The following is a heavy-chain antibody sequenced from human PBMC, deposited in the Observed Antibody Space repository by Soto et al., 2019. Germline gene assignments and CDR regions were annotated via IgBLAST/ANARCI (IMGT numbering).Heavy chain of an antibody. CDR2: IHHSGAT. CDR1: GGSVSSFSYY. J-gene: IGHJ6*02. Sequence: PSETLSLTCSVSGGSVSSFSYYWSWIRQPPGRRPEWIGYIHHSGATRYNPSLNDRVSISLDTSKNHLALKLNSVTAADTAVYYCARDHDMFASPSRSPQFSHGMDVWGQGTTVTVSS. V-gene: IGHV4-61*03. D-gene: IGHD3-10*02. CDR3: ARDHDMFASPSRSPQFSHGMDV.